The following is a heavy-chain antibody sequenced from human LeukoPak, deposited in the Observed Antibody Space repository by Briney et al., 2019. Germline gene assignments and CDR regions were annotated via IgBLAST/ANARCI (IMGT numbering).Heavy chain of an antibody. Sequence: SVKVSCQACGGTFSSYAISWVRQAPGQGLEWMGRIIPILGIANYAHKFQGRVTITADKSTSTAYMELSSLRSEDTAVYYCASLSDGYNAPFDYWGQGTLVTVSS. D-gene: IGHD5-24*01. CDR2: IIPILGIA. CDR1: GGTFSSYA. CDR3: ASLSDGYNAPFDY. V-gene: IGHV1-69*04. J-gene: IGHJ4*02.